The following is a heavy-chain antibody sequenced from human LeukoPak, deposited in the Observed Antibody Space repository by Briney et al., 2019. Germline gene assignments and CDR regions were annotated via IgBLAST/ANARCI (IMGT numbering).Heavy chain of an antibody. CDR1: GFTFSSYA. V-gene: IGHV3-30*04. CDR2: ISYDGSDK. CDR3: VRGGSIMDLSSGYYYVGDY. Sequence: GRSLRLSCAASGFTFSSYAMHWVRQAPGKGLEWVAIISYDGSDKYYADSVKGRFTISRDNSKNTLYLQMNSLRAEDTAVYYCVRGGSIMDLSSGYYYVGDYWGQGTLVTVSS. J-gene: IGHJ4*02. D-gene: IGHD3-22*01.